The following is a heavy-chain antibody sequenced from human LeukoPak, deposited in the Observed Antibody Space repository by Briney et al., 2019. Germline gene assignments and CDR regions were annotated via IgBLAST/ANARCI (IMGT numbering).Heavy chain of an antibody. CDR1: GYTFTDYY. V-gene: IGHV1-2*06. J-gene: IGHJ4*02. Sequence: GASVKVSXKASGYTFTDYYMHWVRQAPGQGLEWMGRINPNSGGTNYAQKFQGRVTMTRDTSISTAYLELSRLRSDDTAVYYCARAWFGELQCFDYWGQGTLVTVSS. D-gene: IGHD3-10*01. CDR2: INPNSGGT. CDR3: ARAWFGELQCFDY.